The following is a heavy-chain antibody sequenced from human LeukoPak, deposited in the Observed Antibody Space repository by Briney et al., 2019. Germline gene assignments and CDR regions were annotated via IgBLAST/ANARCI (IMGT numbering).Heavy chain of an antibody. CDR1: GGSISSGDHY. D-gene: IGHD4-17*01. CDR3: ARWANYGDYGWFDP. V-gene: IGHV4-30-4*01. J-gene: IGHJ5*02. Sequence: PSQTLSLTCTVSGGSISSGDHYWSWIRQPPGKGLEWIGYIYYSGSTYYNPSLKSRVTISVDTSKNQFSLKLSSVTAADTAVYYCARWANYGDYGWFDPWGQGTLVTVSS. CDR2: IYYSGST.